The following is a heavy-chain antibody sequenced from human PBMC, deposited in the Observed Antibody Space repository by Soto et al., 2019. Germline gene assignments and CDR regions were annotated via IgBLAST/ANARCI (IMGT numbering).Heavy chain of an antibody. CDR3: ARDGVKWELPGDAFDI. J-gene: IGHJ3*02. D-gene: IGHD1-26*01. Sequence: QVQLVQSGAEVKKPGASVKVSCKASGYTFTSYGISWVRQAPGQGLEWMGWISAYNGNTNYAQKLQGRVTMTTDTSTRTAYLELRSLRSDDTAVYYCARDGVKWELPGDAFDILGQGTMVTVSS. CDR1: GYTFTSYG. CDR2: ISAYNGNT. V-gene: IGHV1-18*01.